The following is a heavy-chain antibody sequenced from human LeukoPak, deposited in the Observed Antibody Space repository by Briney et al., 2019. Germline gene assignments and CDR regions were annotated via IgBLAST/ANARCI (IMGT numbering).Heavy chain of an antibody. J-gene: IGHJ4*02. CDR2: ISYDVSNK. V-gene: IGHV3-30*18. Sequence: GGSLRLSCAASGFTFSNYGMHWVRQAPGKGLEWVAVISYDVSNKYYADSVKGRFTISRDNSKNSLYLQLHSLRAEDTAVYYCAKDRFGHTDQRPLAFDYWGQGTLVIVSS. CDR3: AKDRFGHTDQRPLAFDY. CDR1: GFTFSNYG. D-gene: IGHD3-10*01.